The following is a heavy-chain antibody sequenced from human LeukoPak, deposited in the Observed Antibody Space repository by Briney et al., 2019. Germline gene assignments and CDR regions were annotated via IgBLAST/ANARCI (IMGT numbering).Heavy chain of an antibody. Sequence: PETLSLTCTVSGGSISSYYWSWIRQPAGKGLEWIGRIYTSGSTNYNPSLKSQVTMSVDTSKNQFSLKLSSVTAADTAVYYCARGQRIAARPNDTFDIWGQGTMVTVSS. V-gene: IGHV4-4*07. CDR3: ARGQRIAARPNDTFDI. D-gene: IGHD6-6*01. CDR2: IYTSGST. CDR1: GGSISSYY. J-gene: IGHJ3*02.